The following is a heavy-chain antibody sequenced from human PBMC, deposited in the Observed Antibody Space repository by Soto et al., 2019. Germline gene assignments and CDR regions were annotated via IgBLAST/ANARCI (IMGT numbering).Heavy chain of an antibody. J-gene: IGHJ6*03. CDR3: ARDPLCTNGVCYTRYYYMDV. Sequence: LSLPCAASGFTFSSYGMHWVRQAPGKGLEWVAVIWYDGSNKYYADSVKGRFTISRDNSKNTLYLQMNSLRAEDTAVYYCARDPLCTNGVCYTRYYYMDVWGKGTTVTVSS. CDR1: GFTFSSYG. D-gene: IGHD2-8*01. CDR2: IWYDGSNK. V-gene: IGHV3-33*01.